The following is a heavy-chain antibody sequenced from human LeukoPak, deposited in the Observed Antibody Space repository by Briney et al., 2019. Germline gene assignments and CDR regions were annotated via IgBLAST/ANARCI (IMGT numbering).Heavy chain of an antibody. Sequence: SETLSLTCTVSGGSISSSSYYWGWIRQPPGKGLEWIGSIYYSRSTYYNPSLKSRVTISIDTSKNQFSLKLSSVTAADTAVYYCARQTGDPPHFDYWGQGTLVTVSS. CDR1: GGSISSSSYY. CDR3: ARQTGDPPHFDY. CDR2: IYYSRST. D-gene: IGHD7-27*01. V-gene: IGHV4-39*07. J-gene: IGHJ4*02.